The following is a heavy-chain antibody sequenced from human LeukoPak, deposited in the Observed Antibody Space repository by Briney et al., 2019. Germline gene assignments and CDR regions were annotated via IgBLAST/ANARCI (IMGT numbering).Heavy chain of an antibody. CDR3: ARGDSSGYTFDY. Sequence: PSETLSLTCAVSGGSISSGGYSWSWIRQPPGKGLEWIGYIYHSGSTYYNPSLKSRVTISVDRSKNQFSLKPSSVTAADTAVYYCARGDSSGYTFDYWGQGTLVTVSS. CDR1: GGSISSGGYS. CDR2: IYHSGST. V-gene: IGHV4-30-2*01. D-gene: IGHD3-22*01. J-gene: IGHJ4*02.